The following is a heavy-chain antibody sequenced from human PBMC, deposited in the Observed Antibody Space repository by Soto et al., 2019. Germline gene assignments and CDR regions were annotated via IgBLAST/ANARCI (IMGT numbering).Heavy chain of an antibody. D-gene: IGHD2-15*01. CDR2: IXGSGGST. V-gene: IGHV3-23*01. Sequence: GGSLRLSCXASXXXFSXXXMSXXXQAPGKGLEWVSXIXGSGGSTYYEDSVKGRFTISRDNSKNTLYLQMNSLRAEDTAVYYCAKGGCSGGSCYSGYYYYYMDVWGKGTTVTVSS. CDR1: XXXFSXXX. J-gene: IGHJ6*03. CDR3: AKGGCSGGSCYSGYYYYYMDV.